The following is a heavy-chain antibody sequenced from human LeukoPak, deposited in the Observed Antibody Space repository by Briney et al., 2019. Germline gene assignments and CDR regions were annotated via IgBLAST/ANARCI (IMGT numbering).Heavy chain of an antibody. CDR1: GGSISSYY. Sequence: SETLSLTCTVSGGSISSYYWSWIRQPPGKGLEWIGYIYYSGSTNYNPSLKSRVTTSVDTSKNQFSLKLSSVTAADTAVYYCARDYYGGSNFDYWGQGTLVTVSS. V-gene: IGHV4-59*01. J-gene: IGHJ4*02. D-gene: IGHD4-23*01. CDR2: IYYSGST. CDR3: ARDYYGGSNFDY.